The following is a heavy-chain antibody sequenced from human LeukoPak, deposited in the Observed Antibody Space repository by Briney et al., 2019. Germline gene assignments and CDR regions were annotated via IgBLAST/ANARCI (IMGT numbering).Heavy chain of an antibody. J-gene: IGHJ6*02. CDR2: INPNSGGT. CDR1: GYTFTGYY. Sequence: ASVKVSCKASGYTFTGYYMHWVRQAPGQGLEWMGWINPNSGGTNYAQKFQGWVTMTRDPSISTAYMELSRLRSDDTAVYYCARDLISQQLYGMDVWGQGTTVTVSS. V-gene: IGHV1-2*04. D-gene: IGHD6-13*01. CDR3: ARDLISQQLYGMDV.